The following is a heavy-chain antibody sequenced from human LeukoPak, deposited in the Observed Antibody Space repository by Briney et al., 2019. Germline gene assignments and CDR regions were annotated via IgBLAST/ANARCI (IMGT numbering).Heavy chain of an antibody. D-gene: IGHD1-7*01. J-gene: IGHJ5*02. CDR2: ISGSGADA. V-gene: IGHV3-23*01. CDR3: ATSLHNWNSGPES. Sequence: PGGSLRLSCAASGFTFSSYAMTWARQAPGKGLEWVTVISGSGADASYADSVKGRFTISRDNSKNTLYLQMSSLRAEDTAIYYCATSLHNWNSGPESSGPGTLVTVSS. CDR1: GFTFSSYA.